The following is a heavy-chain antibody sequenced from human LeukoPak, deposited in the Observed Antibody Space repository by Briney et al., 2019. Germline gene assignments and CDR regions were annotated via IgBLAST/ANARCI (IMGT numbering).Heavy chain of an antibody. D-gene: IGHD6-6*01. V-gene: IGHV4-59*08. CDR1: GGSISSYY. CDR2: IYYSGST. J-gene: IGHJ6*03. Sequence: PSETLSLTCTVSGGSISSYYWSWIRQPPGKGLEWIGYIYYSGSTNYNPSLKSRVTISVDTSKNQFSLKLSSVTAADTAVYYCARVEYSSSYYYYYYTDVWGKGTTVTVSS. CDR3: ARVEYSSSYYYYYYTDV.